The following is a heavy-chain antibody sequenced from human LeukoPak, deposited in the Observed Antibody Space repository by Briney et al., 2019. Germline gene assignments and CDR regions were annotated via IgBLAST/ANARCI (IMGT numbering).Heavy chain of an antibody. Sequence: GGSLRLSCAASGFTFSLYSLNWVRQAPGKGLEWVSSISSSSSYMYYADSVKGRFTISRDNAKNSLSLQMNSLRGEDTAVYHCARGPDYDILTGPDDFDIWVQGTMVTVSS. CDR3: ARGPDYDILTGPDDFDI. D-gene: IGHD3-9*01. V-gene: IGHV3-21*01. J-gene: IGHJ3*02. CDR2: ISSSSSYM. CDR1: GFTFSLYS.